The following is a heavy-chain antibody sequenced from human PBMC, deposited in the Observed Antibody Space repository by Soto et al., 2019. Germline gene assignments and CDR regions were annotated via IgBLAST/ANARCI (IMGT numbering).Heavy chain of an antibody. D-gene: IGHD3-3*01. CDR3: TTDKTYYDFWSGYYTKDFDY. CDR2: IKSKTDGGTT. Sequence: GGSLRLSCAASGFTFSNAWMSWVRQAPGKGLEWVGRIKSKTDGGTTDYAAPVKGRFTISRDDSKNTLYLQMNSLKTEDTAVYYCTTDKTYYDFWSGYYTKDFDYWGQGTLVTVSS. CDR1: GFTFSNAW. V-gene: IGHV3-15*01. J-gene: IGHJ4*02.